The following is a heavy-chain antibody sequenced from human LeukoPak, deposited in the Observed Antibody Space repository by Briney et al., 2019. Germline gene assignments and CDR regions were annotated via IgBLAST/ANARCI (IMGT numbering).Heavy chain of an antibody. D-gene: IGHD1-20*01. J-gene: IGHJ4*02. CDR2: INFDGSAK. V-gene: IGHV3-30*02. Sequence: GGSLRLSCAASGFTFSTDGIHWVRQAPGKRPEWVASINFDGSAKYYADSLKGRFTISRDNSKNTLYLEMNSLRVEDTAVYYCAKGVSGNSFYLDYWGQGTLVTVSS. CDR1: GFTFSTDG. CDR3: AKGVSGNSFYLDY.